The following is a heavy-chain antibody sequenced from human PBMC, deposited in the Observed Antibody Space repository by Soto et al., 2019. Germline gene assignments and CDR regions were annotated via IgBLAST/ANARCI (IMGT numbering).Heavy chain of an antibody. CDR2: ISSTSFTI. D-gene: IGHD6-25*01. CDR3: AREEAGYYFAMVV. J-gene: IGHJ6*02. CDR1: GFMFSSYT. V-gene: IGHV3-48*02. Sequence: GGSLRLSCAASGFMFSSYTINWVRQAPGKGLEWVSSISSTSFTIYYADSVKGRFTISRENAKNSLYLEMDSLRDEDTAVYYCAREEAGYYFAMVVWGLGTTVSVS.